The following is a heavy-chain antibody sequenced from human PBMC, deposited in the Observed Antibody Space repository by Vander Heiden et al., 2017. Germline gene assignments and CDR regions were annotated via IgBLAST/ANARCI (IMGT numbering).Heavy chain of an antibody. CDR2: IYYSGST. Sequence: QPQLQESGPGLVKPSETLSLTCSVSGVSTSSSSYSWGWIRQLPGKGLEWIGSIYYSGSTYYNASLKSRVTISVDTSKKQFSLKLSSVTAADTAVYYYAIHGSSGWYYSFDYWGQGILVTVSS. CDR3: AIHGSSGWYYSFDY. D-gene: IGHD6-19*01. V-gene: IGHV4-39*01. J-gene: IGHJ4*02. CDR1: GVSTSSSSYS.